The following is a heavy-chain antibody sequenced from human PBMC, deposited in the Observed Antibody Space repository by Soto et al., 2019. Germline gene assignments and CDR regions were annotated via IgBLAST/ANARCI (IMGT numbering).Heavy chain of an antibody. V-gene: IGHV1-46*01. CDR1: GYIFTSYY. Sequence: GASVKVSCKASGYIFTSYYMHWVRQAPGQGLEWMGIINPSGGSTSYAQKFQGRVTMTRDTSTGTVYMELSSLRSEDTAVYYCARTLYGGNFFDYWGQGTLVTVSS. CDR2: INPSGGST. D-gene: IGHD4-17*01. J-gene: IGHJ4*02. CDR3: ARTLYGGNFFDY.